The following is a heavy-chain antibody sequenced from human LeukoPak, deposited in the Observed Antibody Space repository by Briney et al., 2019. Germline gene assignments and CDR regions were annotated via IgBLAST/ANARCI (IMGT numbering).Heavy chain of an antibody. V-gene: IGHV1-69*13. D-gene: IGHD6-6*01. J-gene: IGHJ4*02. Sequence: SVKVSCKASGGTFSSYAISWVRQAPGQGLEWMGGVIPVFGTANYAQKFQGRVTITADEPTSTAYMELSSLRSEDTAVYYCARDGYSSSSFTPFDYWGQGTLVTVSS. CDR1: GGTFSSYA. CDR3: ARDGYSSSSFTPFDY. CDR2: VIPVFGTA.